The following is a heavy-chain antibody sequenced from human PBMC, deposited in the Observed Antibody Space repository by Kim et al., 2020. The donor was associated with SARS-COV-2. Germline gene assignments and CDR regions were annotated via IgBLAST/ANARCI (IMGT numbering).Heavy chain of an antibody. J-gene: IGHJ4*02. CDR3: VKEFYDILTGYSPFDY. V-gene: IGHV3-64D*09. CDR1: GFTFSSYA. Sequence: GGSLRLSCSASGFTFSSYAMHWVRQAPGKGLEYVSAISSNGGSTYYADSVKGRFTISRDNSKNTLYLQMSSLRAEDTAVYYCVKEFYDILTGYSPFDYWGQGTLVTVSS. D-gene: IGHD3-9*01. CDR2: ISSNGGST.